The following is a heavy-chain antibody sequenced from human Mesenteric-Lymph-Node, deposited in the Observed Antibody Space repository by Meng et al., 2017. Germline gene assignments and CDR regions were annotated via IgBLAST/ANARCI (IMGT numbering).Heavy chain of an antibody. CDR3: GTQRNEYGTFGLDV. V-gene: IGHV1-2*02. D-gene: IGHD4-17*01. Sequence: ASVKVSCKASGYTFTGYYMHWVRQAPGQGLEWMGWINPNSGGTNYAQKFQGRVTMTRDTSISTAYMELNSLTSDDTAVYYCGTQRNEYGTFGLDVWGQGTTVTVSS. J-gene: IGHJ6*02. CDR1: GYTFTGYY. CDR2: INPNSGGT.